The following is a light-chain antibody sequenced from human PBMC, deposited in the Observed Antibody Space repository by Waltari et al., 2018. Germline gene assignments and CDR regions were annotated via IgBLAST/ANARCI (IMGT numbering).Light chain of an antibody. V-gene: IGKV3-20*01. CDR3: QQYGSSPYT. J-gene: IGKJ2*01. CDR1: QSVSRSY. CDR2: GAS. Sequence: EIVLTQSPGTLSLSPGERATLSCRASQSVSRSYLAWYQQKPGQAPRLLIYGASSSATGIPDRFSGSGSGTDFTLTISRLEPEDFAVYYCQQYGSSPYTFGQGTKLEIK.